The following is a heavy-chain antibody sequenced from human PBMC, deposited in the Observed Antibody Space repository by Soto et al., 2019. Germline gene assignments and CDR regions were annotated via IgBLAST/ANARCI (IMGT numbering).Heavy chain of an antibody. V-gene: IGHV5-10-1*01. Sequence: PGESLKISCKASGYKFSNYWITWVRQKPGRGLEWMGKIDPSNSRINYHPSFRGHISLSVDTSINTAYLKWYGLGASDTAMYYCAIQMDSDLMSFNYLMQMDVWGKGTAVTVSS. CDR3: AIQMDSDLMSFNYLMQMDV. J-gene: IGHJ6*04. CDR1: GYKFSNYW. CDR2: IDPSNSRI. D-gene: IGHD3-10*01.